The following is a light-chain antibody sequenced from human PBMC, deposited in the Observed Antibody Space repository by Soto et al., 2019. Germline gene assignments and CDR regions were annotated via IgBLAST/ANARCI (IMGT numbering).Light chain of an antibody. V-gene: IGKV3-20*01. CDR3: QQYGSSRT. CDR1: QSVSSSY. CDR2: GAS. Sequence: EIVLTQSPGTLSLSPGERATLSCRASQSVSSSYLAWYQQKPGQAPRLLIYGASSRATGIPDRFSCSGSGTDFTLTISRLEPDDFAVYYCQQYGSSRTFGQGTKVEIK. J-gene: IGKJ1*01.